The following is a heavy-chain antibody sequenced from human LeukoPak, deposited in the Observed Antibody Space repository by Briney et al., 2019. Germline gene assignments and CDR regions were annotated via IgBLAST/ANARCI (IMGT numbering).Heavy chain of an antibody. J-gene: IGHJ3*02. D-gene: IGHD2-2*01. CDR3: ARGPDCSSTSCYAGDAFDI. CDR2: INAGNGNT. CDR1: GYTFAGYA. V-gene: IGHV1-3*01. Sequence: GASVKVSCTASGYTFAGYAMHWVRQAPGQRLEWMGWINAGNGNTKYSQKFQGRVTITRDTSASTAYMELSSLRSEDTAVYYCARGPDCSSTSCYAGDAFDIWGQGTMITVSS.